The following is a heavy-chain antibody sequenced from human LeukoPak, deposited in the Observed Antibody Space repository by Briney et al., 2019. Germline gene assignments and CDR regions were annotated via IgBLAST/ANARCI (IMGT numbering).Heavy chain of an antibody. V-gene: IGHV3-48*03. CDR1: GFTFSSYE. J-gene: IGHJ4*02. D-gene: IGHD5-18*01. CDR2: ISSSGSTI. Sequence: GGSLRLSCAASGFTFSSYEMNWVRQAPGKGLEWVSYISSSGSTIYYADSVKGRFTISRDNSKNTLYLQMNSLRAEDTAVYYCAKFTVVGRYSYGYWDHYFDYWGQGTLVTVSS. CDR3: AKFTVVGRYSYGYWDHYFDY.